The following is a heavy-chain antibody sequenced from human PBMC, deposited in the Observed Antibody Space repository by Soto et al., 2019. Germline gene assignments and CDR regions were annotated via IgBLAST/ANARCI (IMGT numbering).Heavy chain of an antibody. V-gene: IGHV3-23*01. CDR1: GFTFSSYA. D-gene: IGHD2-15*01. CDR3: AKNRGYCSGGSCYGEY. J-gene: IGHJ4*02. Sequence: PGGSLRLSCAASGFTFSSYAMTWVRQAPGKGLEWVSAISGSGDNTYYADSVKGRFTISRDNTKNTLYLQMNSLSAEDTAVYYCAKNRGYCSGGSCYGEYWGQGTPVTVSS. CDR2: ISGSGDNT.